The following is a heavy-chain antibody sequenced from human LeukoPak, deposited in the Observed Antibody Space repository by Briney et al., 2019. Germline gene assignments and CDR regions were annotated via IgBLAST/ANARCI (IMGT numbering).Heavy chain of an antibody. CDR3: ARAESGYSGYRNGYYYYYMDV. V-gene: IGHV4-4*07. CDR1: GGSISSYY. CDR2: IYTSGST. Sequence: SETLSLTCTVSGGSISSYYWSWIRQPAGKGLEWIGRIYTSGSTNYNPSLKSRVTLSVDTSKNQFSLRLTSVTAADTAVYYCARAESGYSGYRNGYYYYYMDVWGKGTTVTVSS. J-gene: IGHJ6*03. D-gene: IGHD5-12*01.